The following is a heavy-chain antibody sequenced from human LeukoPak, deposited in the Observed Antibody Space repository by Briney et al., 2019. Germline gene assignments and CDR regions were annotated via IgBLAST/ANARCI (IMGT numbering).Heavy chain of an antibody. D-gene: IGHD1-26*01. CDR3: AKGWELLSKFDY. J-gene: IGHJ4*02. V-gene: IGHV3-23*01. Sequence: PGGSLRLSCAASGFTLSSNYMSWVRQAPGKGLEGVSAISGSGGSTYYADSVKGRFTISRDNSKNTLYLQMNSLRAEDTAVYYCAKGWELLSKFDYWGQGTLVTVSS. CDR1: GFTLSSNY. CDR2: ISGSGGST.